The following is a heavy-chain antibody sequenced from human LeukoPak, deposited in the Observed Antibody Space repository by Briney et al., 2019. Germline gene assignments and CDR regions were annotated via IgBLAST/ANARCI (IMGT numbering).Heavy chain of an antibody. CDR3: ARGRKRYVGIAAADFDY. CDR2: MNPNSGNT. D-gene: IGHD6-13*01. V-gene: IGHV1-8*01. J-gene: IGHJ4*02. CDR1: GYTFTSYD. Sequence: ASVKVSCKASGYTFTSYDINWVRQATGQGLEWMGWMNPNSGNTGCAQKFQGRVTMTRNTSISTAYMELSSLRSEDTAVYYCARGRKRYVGIAAADFDYWGQGTLVTVSS.